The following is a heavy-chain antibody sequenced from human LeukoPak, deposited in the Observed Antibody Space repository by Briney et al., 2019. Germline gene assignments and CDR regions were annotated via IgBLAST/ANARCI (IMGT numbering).Heavy chain of an antibody. D-gene: IGHD5-24*01. J-gene: IGHJ4*02. Sequence: GGSLRLSCAASGFTFSSYAMHWVRQAPGKGLERVAVISYDGSNKYYADSVKGRFTISRDNSKNTLYLQMNSLRAEDTAVYYCARVSSRRWLQSQHLDYWGQGTLVTVSS. V-gene: IGHV3-30*01. CDR2: ISYDGSNK. CDR3: ARVSSRRWLQSQHLDY. CDR1: GFTFSSYA.